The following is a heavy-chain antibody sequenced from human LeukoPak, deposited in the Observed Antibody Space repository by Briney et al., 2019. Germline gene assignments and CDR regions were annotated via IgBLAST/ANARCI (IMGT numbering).Heavy chain of an antibody. J-gene: IGHJ5*02. V-gene: IGHV4-31*03. Sequence: SETLSLTCTVSGGSISSGGYYWSWIRQHLGKGLEWIGYIYYSGSTYYNPSLKSRATISVDTSKNQFSLKLSSVTAADTAVYYCATYQLLAGFDPWGQGTLVTVSS. D-gene: IGHD2-2*01. CDR2: IYYSGST. CDR1: GGSISSGGYY. CDR3: ATYQLLAGFDP.